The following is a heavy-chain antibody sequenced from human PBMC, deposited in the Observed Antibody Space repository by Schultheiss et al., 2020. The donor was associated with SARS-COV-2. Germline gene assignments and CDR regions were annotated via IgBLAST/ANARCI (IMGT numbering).Heavy chain of an antibody. D-gene: IGHD3-3*01. CDR2: IYYSGST. CDR1: GGSISSYY. CDR3: ARDSTDFWSGGPTGYMDV. Sequence: SETLSLTCTVSGGSISSYYWSWIRQPPGKGLEWIGYIYYSGSTNYNPSLKSRVTISVDTSKNQFSLKLSSVTAADTAVYYCARDSTDFWSGGPTGYMDVWGKGTTVTVSS. V-gene: IGHV4-59*01. J-gene: IGHJ6*03.